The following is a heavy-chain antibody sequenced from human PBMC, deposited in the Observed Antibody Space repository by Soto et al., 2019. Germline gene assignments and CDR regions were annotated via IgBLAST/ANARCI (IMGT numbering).Heavy chain of an antibody. D-gene: IGHD2-2*01. CDR2: IYYSGST. Sequence: SETLSLTCTVSGGSISSGGYYWSWIRQHPGKGLEWIGYIYYSGSTYYNPSLKSRVTISVDTSKNQFSLKLSSVTAADTAVYYCARAVGYCSSTSCYDLDYWGQGTLVTVSS. V-gene: IGHV4-31*03. CDR1: GGSISSGGYY. J-gene: IGHJ4*02. CDR3: ARAVGYCSSTSCYDLDY.